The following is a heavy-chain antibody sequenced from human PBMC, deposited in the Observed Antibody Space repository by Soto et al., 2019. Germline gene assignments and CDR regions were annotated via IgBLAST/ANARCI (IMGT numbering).Heavy chain of an antibody. J-gene: IGHJ4*02. D-gene: IGHD2-2*01. V-gene: IGHV4-30-2*01. CDR3: ARGRLVPAVNFDY. CDR2: IYHSGSS. Sequence: PSETLSLTCAVSGDSISSGGFSWSWIRQPPGKGLEWIGYIYHSGSSFYNPSLKSRVTISVDGSKNQFSLKVNSVTAADTAVYYCARGRLVPAVNFDYCGQGALVTVSS. CDR1: GDSISSGGFS.